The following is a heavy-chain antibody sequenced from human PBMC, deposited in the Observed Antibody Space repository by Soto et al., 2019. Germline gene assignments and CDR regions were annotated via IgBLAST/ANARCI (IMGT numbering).Heavy chain of an antibody. CDR2: IHPSGQPI. V-gene: IGHV3-48*03. D-gene: IGHD1-26*01. CDR3: ARRASR. J-gene: IGHJ3*01. Sequence: EVQLVESGGGLIQPGGSLRLSCAASGFTFSSSEMYWVRQAPGKGLEWVSYIHPSGQPIFYADSVKGRFTISRDNAKNALDLQRSSRRAEDSAVDYRARRASRWGQGTMVTVSS. CDR1: GFTFSSSE.